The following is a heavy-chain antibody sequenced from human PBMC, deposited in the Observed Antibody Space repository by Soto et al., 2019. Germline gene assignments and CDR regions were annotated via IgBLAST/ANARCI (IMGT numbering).Heavy chain of an antibody. CDR1: GGSIISASYS. D-gene: IGHD6-6*01. Sequence: QVQLQESGPRLVKPSQTLSLSCAVSGGSIISASYSWNWIRQSPGRVLEWIGHIYSSGSTYYNPSIKSRVSISVDTSNNQFSLKLTSVTAADTAVYFCAREDAARIERWFDAWGQGILVTVSA. V-gene: IGHV4-31*11. CDR3: AREDAARIERWFDA. CDR2: IYSSGST. J-gene: IGHJ5*02.